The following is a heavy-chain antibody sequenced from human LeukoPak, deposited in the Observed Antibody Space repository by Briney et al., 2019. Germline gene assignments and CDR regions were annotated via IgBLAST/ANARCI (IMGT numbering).Heavy chain of an antibody. CDR2: VYNSGST. Sequence: SDTLSLTCTDSGGSISSYYWSWIRQPPGKGLECMGYVYNSGSTNDNPSLKSRVSISVDTSKDQFSLQLSSVTAADTAVYYCAKDLKGYYDSSGPLFDYWGQGTLVTVSS. J-gene: IGHJ4*02. CDR3: AKDLKGYYDSSGPLFDY. V-gene: IGHV4-4*08. CDR1: GGSISSYY. D-gene: IGHD3-22*01.